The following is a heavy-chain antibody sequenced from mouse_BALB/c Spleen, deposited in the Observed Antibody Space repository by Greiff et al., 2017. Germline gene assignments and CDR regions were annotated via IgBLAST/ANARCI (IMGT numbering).Heavy chain of an antibody. CDR2: INPGSGGT. Sequence: QVHVKQSGAELVRPGTSVKVSCKASGYAFTNYLIEWVKQRPGQGLEWIGVINPGSGGTNYNEKFKGKATLTADKSSSTAYMQLSSLTSDDSAVYFCARRLDYYAMDYWGQGTSVTVSS. D-gene: IGHD1-2*01. CDR1: GYAFTNYL. V-gene: IGHV1-54*01. CDR3: ARRLDYYAMDY. J-gene: IGHJ4*01.